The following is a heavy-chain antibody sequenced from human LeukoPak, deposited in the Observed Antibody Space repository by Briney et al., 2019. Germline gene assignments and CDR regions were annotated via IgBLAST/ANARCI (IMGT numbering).Heavy chain of an antibody. CDR3: ARGSDGELDYFDY. Sequence: GGSLRLSCAASGFTFSSYAMHWVRQAPGKGLEWVAVISYDGSNKYYADSVKGRFTISRDNSKNTLYPQMNSLRAEDTAVYYCARGSDGELDYFDYWGQGTLVTVSS. J-gene: IGHJ4*02. D-gene: IGHD1-26*01. V-gene: IGHV3-30-3*01. CDR1: GFTFSSYA. CDR2: ISYDGSNK.